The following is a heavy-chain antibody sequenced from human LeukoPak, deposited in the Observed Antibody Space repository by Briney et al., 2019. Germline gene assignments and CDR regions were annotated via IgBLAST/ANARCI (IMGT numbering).Heavy chain of an antibody. CDR1: GASISSSSYY. J-gene: IGHJ4*02. V-gene: IGHV4-39*01. Sequence: SETLSLTCPVSGASISSSSYYWGWIRQPPGKGLEWIGSIYYSGSTYYNPSLKTRVIISVDTSKNQFSLKLTSVTAADTAVYYCARSLPNYFDYWGQGTLVTVSS. CDR3: ARSLPNYFDY. CDR2: IYYSGST.